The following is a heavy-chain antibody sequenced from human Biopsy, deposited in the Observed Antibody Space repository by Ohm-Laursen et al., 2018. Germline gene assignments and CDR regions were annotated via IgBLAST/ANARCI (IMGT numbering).Heavy chain of an antibody. V-gene: IGHV1-69*06. CDR1: GGTFSSYV. CDR2: IIPTFDTP. Sequence: GASVMVSCKASGGTFSSYVISWVRQAPGQGLEWMGRIIPTFDTPTYAPDFQGRVTFTADKSTGTAHLDLSRLRSEDTAIYYCAGGAAKGNPYDHWGQGTLVTVSS. D-gene: IGHD3-10*01. CDR3: AGGAAKGNPYDH. J-gene: IGHJ5*02.